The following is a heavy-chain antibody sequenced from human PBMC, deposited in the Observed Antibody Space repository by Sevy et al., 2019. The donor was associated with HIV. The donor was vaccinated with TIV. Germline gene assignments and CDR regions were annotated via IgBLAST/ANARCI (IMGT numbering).Heavy chain of an antibody. J-gene: IGHJ5*02. V-gene: IGHV1-18*04. CDR1: GYTFTSYG. Sequence: ASVKVSCKASGYTFTSYGISWVRQAPGQGLEWMGWISAYNGNTNYAQKLQGRVTMTTDTSTCTAYMELRSLRSDDTAVYYCARVVCSSTSCYVFRFDPWGQGTLVTVSS. CDR3: ARVVCSSTSCYVFRFDP. D-gene: IGHD2-2*01. CDR2: ISAYNGNT.